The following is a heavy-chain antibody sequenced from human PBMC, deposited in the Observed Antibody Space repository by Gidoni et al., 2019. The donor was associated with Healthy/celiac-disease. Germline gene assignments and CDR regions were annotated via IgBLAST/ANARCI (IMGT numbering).Heavy chain of an antibody. D-gene: IGHD2-8*02. J-gene: IGHJ4*02. V-gene: IGHV4-34*01. CDR1: GGSFSGYY. CDR2: INHSGST. CDR3: AGGPSGGQVS. Sequence: QVQLQQWGAGLLKPSETLSLTCAVYGGSFSGYYWSWIRQPPGKGLEWIGEINHSGSTNYNPSLKSRVTISVDTSKNQFSLKLSSVTAADTAVYYCAGGPSGGQVSWGQGTLVTVSS.